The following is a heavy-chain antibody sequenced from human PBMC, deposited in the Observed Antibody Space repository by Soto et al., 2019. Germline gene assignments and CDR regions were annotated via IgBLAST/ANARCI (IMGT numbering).Heavy chain of an antibody. Sequence: EVQRVESGGGLVQPGGSLGLSCAASEFTFSGRSVHWIRQAPGKGLVWVSGIDKVGTDSTYADSVKGRFTSSRDNAKNTVYLQMNSLRVEDTAVYYCARGWFGPDVWGKGTTVTVSS. CDR2: IDKVGTDS. CDR3: ARGWFGPDV. CDR1: EFTFSGRS. D-gene: IGHD3-10*01. V-gene: IGHV3-74*01. J-gene: IGHJ6*03.